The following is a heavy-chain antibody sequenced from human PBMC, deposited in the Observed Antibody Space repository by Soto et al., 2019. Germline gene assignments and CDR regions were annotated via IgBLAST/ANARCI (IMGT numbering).Heavy chain of an antibody. CDR2: IFSSGST. Sequence: SETLSLTCTVSGGSINTFYWSLVRPPAGKGLEWIGRIFSSGSTSFNPSLESRVAMSVDTSKNHFSLNLSSVTAADMAVYYCAREGSYSAYNFAHGIQLWSFDFWGQGALVTVSS. J-gene: IGHJ4*02. CDR1: GGSINTFY. D-gene: IGHD5-12*01. V-gene: IGHV4-4*07. CDR3: AREGSYSAYNFAHGIQLWSFDF.